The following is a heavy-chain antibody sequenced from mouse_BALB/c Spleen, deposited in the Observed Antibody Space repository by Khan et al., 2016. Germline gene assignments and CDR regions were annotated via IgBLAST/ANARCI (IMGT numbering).Heavy chain of an antibody. D-gene: IGHD2-10*01. J-gene: IGHJ3*01. CDR1: GFDFSRYW. Sequence: EVKLEESGGGLVQPGGSLKLSCAASGFDFSRYWMNWVRQAPGKGLEWIGEINSDSSTINYTPSLEDKFIISRDNAKNTLYLQVNKVRSEDTALXYCTTEAYYAWFAYWGQGTLVTVSA. CDR2: INSDSSTI. CDR3: TTEAYYAWFAY. V-gene: IGHV4-1*02.